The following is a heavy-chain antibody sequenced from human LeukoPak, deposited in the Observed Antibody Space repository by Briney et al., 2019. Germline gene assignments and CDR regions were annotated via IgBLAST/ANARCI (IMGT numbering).Heavy chain of an antibody. J-gene: IGHJ5*02. CDR2: IWYDGSNK. Sequence: GGSLRLSCAASGFTFSSYGIHWVRQAPGKGLEWVAVIWYDGSNKYYADSVKGRFTISRDNSKNTLYLQMNSLRAEDTAVYYCARGPWYSSSIDWFDPWGQGTLVTVSS. V-gene: IGHV3-33*01. CDR3: ARGPWYSSSIDWFDP. CDR1: GFTFSSYG. D-gene: IGHD6-6*01.